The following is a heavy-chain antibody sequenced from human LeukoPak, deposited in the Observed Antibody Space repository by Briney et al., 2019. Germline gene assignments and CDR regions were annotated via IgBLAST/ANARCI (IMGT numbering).Heavy chain of an antibody. V-gene: IGHV4-30-2*01. Sequence: SQTLSLTGAVSGGSISSGGYSWSWIRQPPGKGLEWIGYIYHSGSTYYNPSLKSRVTISVDRSKNQFSLKLSSVTAADTAVYYCARGGSGSFRDDAFDIWGQGTMVTVSS. CDR3: ARGGSGSFRDDAFDI. CDR2: IYHSGST. J-gene: IGHJ3*02. D-gene: IGHD3-10*01. CDR1: GGSISSGGYS.